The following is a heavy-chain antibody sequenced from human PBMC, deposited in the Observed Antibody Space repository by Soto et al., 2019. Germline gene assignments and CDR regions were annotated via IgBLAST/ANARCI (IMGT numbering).Heavy chain of an antibody. CDR1: GFRFSNYG. V-gene: IGHV3-33*01. D-gene: IGHD5-12*01. J-gene: IGHJ5*02. CDR3: ARAPQRRGYGRQFFDP. CDR2: IWDDGSNK. Sequence: GESLKISCAASGFRFSNYGMHWVRQPPGKVLEWVAVIWDDGSNKYYEDSVKGRFTISRDNSRNILYLKLNSLRVEDTAVYYCARAPQRRGYGRQFFDPSGQGXLVTVSS.